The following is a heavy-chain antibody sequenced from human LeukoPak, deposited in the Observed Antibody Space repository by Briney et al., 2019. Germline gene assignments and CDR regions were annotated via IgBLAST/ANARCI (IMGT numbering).Heavy chain of an antibody. J-gene: IGHJ5*02. CDR3: ARIREVIGTDWFDP. CDR1: GFTFSSYG. Sequence: GGSLRLSCAASGFTFSSYGMHWVRQAPGKGLEWVAFIRYDGSNKYYADSVKGRFNISRDNSKNSLYLQMNSLRVDDTAVYYCARIREVIGTDWFDPWGQGTLVTVSS. CDR2: IRYDGSNK. D-gene: IGHD5-24*01. V-gene: IGHV3-30*02.